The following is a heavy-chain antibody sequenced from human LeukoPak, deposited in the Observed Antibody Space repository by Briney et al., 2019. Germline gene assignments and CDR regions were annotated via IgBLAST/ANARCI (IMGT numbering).Heavy chain of an antibody. V-gene: IGHV4-39*01. CDR2: IYYSGST. J-gene: IGHJ3*02. Sequence: WVRQPPGKGLEWIGSIYYSGSTYYNPSLKSRVTISVDTSKNQFSLKLSSVTAADTAVYYCARLQRRITYAFDIWGQGTMVTVSS. CDR3: ARLQRRITYAFDI. D-gene: IGHD3-10*01.